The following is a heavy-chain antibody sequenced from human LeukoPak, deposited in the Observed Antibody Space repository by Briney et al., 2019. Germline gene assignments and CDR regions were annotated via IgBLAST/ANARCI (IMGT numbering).Heavy chain of an antibody. D-gene: IGHD3-10*01. CDR2: ISDSADNT. CDR3: AKVYWYGSGSFIFDY. V-gene: IGHV3-23*01. CDR1: GVTFSSYA. J-gene: IGHJ4*02. Sequence: PGGSLRLSCAASGVTFSSYAMSWVRQAPGKGLEWVSSISDSADNTYYADSVKGRFTISRDNSKNTLFLQMNSLGAEDTAVYYCAKVYWYGSGSFIFDYWGQGTLVTVSS.